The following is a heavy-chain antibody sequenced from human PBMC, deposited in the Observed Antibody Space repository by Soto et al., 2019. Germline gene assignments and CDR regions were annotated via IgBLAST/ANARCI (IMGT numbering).Heavy chain of an antibody. V-gene: IGHV3-30*18. J-gene: IGHJ4*02. CDR1: GFTFSSYG. CDR3: AKDLQSGYDLYYFDY. CDR2: ISYDGSNK. Sequence: PGGSLRLSCAASGFTFSSYGMHWVRQAPGKGLEWVAVISYDGSNKYYADSVKGRFTISRDNSKNTLYLQMNSLRAEDTAVYYCAKDLQSGYDLYYFDYWGQGTLVTVSS. D-gene: IGHD5-12*01.